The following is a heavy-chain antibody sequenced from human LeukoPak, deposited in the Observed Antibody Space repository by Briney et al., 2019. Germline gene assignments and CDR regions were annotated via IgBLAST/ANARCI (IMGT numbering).Heavy chain of an antibody. CDR3: AKDPGPYGDYYFDY. Sequence: GRSLRLSCAASGFTFSSYAMHWVRQAPGKGLEWVAVISYDGSNKYYADSVKGRFTISRDNSKNTLYLQMNSLRAEDTAVYYCAKDPGPYGDYYFDYWGQGTLVTVSS. V-gene: IGHV3-30*04. CDR1: GFTFSSYA. D-gene: IGHD4-17*01. CDR2: ISYDGSNK. J-gene: IGHJ4*02.